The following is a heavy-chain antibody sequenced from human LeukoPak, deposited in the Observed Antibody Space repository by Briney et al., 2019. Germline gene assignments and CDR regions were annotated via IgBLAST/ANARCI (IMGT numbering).Heavy chain of an antibody. Sequence: SETLSLTCAVYGGSFSGYYWSWIRQPPGKGLEWIGEINHSGSTNYNPSLKSRVTISVDTSKNQFSLKLSPVTAADTAVYYCARGSSRGFLEWLRFDYWGQGTLVTVSS. V-gene: IGHV4-34*01. CDR3: ARGSSRGFLEWLRFDY. CDR1: GGSFSGYY. D-gene: IGHD3-3*01. CDR2: INHSGST. J-gene: IGHJ4*02.